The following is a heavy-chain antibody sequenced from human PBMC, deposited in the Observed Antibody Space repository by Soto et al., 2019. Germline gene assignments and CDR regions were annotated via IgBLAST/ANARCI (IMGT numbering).Heavy chain of an antibody. D-gene: IGHD6-19*01. J-gene: IGHJ5*02. CDR3: AGHFWGSSAWTGGNWFDP. CDR1: GGHISSGNFF. Sequence: SETLSLTCNVTGGHISSGNFFWGWIRQPSGKGLEWIGSGSHSGSTNYNPSLKSRVTISVDSSKNQFSLKVASVTAADTAVYYCAGHFWGSSAWTGGNWFDPWGQGTLVTVSS. CDR2: GSHSGST. V-gene: IGHV4-39*01.